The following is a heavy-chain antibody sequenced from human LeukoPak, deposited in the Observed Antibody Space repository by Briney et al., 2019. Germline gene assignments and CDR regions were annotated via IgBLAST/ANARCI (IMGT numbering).Heavy chain of an antibody. V-gene: IGHV3-33*01. CDR2: IWYDGSNK. Sequence: GGSLRLSCAASGFTFSSYGMHWVRQAPGKGLEWVAVIWYDGSNKYYADSVKGRLTISRDNSKNTLYLQMNSLRAEDTAVYYCARGRRITGTTPPRNKYFQHWGQGTLVTVSS. CDR1: GFTFSSYG. D-gene: IGHD1-7*01. J-gene: IGHJ1*01. CDR3: ARGRRITGTTPPRNKYFQH.